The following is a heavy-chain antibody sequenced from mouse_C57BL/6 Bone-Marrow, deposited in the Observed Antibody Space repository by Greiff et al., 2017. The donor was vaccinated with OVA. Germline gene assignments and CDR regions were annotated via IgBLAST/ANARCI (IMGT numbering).Heavy chain of an antibody. CDR3: ARQLRLRENAY. CDR2: INPYNGGT. J-gene: IGHJ3*01. CDR1: GYTFTDYY. D-gene: IGHD3-2*02. V-gene: IGHV1-19*01. Sequence: EVQLQQSGPVLVKPGASVKMSCKASGYTFTDYYMNWVKQSHGKSLEWIGVINPYNGGTSYNQKFKGKATLTVDKSSSTAYMELNSLTSEDSAVYYCARQLRLRENAYWGQGTLVTVSA.